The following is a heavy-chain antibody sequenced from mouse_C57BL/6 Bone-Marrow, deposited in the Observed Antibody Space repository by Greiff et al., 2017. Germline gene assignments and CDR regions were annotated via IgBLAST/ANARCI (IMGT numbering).Heavy chain of an antibody. CDR2: IYPGSGNT. D-gene: IGHD1-1*01. CDR3: ARGPITTVVEVDY. Sequence: QVQLQQSGPELVKPGASVKISCKASGYSFTSYYIHWVKQRPGQGLEWIGWIYPGSGNTKYNEKFKGKATLTADTSSSTAYMQLSSRTSEDSAVYYCARGPITTVVEVDYWGQGTTLTVSS. V-gene: IGHV1-66*01. CDR1: GYSFTSYY. J-gene: IGHJ2*01.